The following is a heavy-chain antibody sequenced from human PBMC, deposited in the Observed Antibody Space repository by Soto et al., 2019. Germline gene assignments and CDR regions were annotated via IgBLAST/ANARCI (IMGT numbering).Heavy chain of an antibody. CDR2: IYYKGNT. Sequence: QVQLQESGPGLVKPSQTLSLNCNVSGDSITSGADYGNWIRQSPGKGLEWIGYIYYKGNTYYNPSLRSRLIISVDTSKNQFSLRLTSVTAADTAVYYCARGCGAGDCFFDYWGQGTLVTVSS. CDR1: GDSITSGADY. D-gene: IGHD2-21*02. J-gene: IGHJ4*02. CDR3: ARGCGAGDCFFDY. V-gene: IGHV4-30-4*01.